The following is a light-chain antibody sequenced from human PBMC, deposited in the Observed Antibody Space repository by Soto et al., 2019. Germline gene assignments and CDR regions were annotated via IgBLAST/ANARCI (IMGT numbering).Light chain of an antibody. CDR3: XPXXXXXXX. V-gene: IGKV1-12*01. CDR2: AAS. CDR1: QGISNW. J-gene: IGKJ4*01. Sequence: GDRVTITCRASQGISNWLAWYQQKPGKAPKLLIYAASSLQSGVPSRFSGSGSGTDFTLTISSLQPEXFAXYXXXPXXXXXXXFGGGXK.